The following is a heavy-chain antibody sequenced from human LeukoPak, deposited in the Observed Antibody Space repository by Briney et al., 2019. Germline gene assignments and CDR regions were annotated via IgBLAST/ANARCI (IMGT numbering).Heavy chain of an antibody. V-gene: IGHV4-34*01. J-gene: IGHJ3*02. CDR3: AREDTVGAFDI. D-gene: IGHD5-12*01. CDR1: GGSFSGYY. CDR2: INHSGST. Sequence: SETLSLTCAVYGGSFSGYYWSWIRQPPGKGLEWIGEINHSGSTNYNPSLKSRVTISVDTSKNQFSLKLSSVTAADTAVYYCAREDTVGAFDIWGQGTMVTVSS.